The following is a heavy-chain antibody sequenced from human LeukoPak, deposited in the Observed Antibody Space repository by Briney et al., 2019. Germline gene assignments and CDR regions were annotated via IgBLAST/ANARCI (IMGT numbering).Heavy chain of an antibody. Sequence: PSQTLSLTCTVSGGSISSGGYYWSWIRQHPGQGLEWIGYIYYSGSTYYNPSLKSRVTISVDTSKNQFSLKLSSVTAADTAVYYCARDRSCSSTSCSLGGWFDPWGQGTLVTVSS. CDR3: ARDRSCSSTSCSLGGWFDP. D-gene: IGHD2-2*01. CDR2: IYYSGST. V-gene: IGHV4-31*03. CDR1: GGSISSGGYY. J-gene: IGHJ5*02.